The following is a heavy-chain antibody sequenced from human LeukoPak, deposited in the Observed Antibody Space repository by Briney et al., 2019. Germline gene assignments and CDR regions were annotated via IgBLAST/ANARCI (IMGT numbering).Heavy chain of an antibody. D-gene: IGHD3-10*01. CDR1: GYSISSGYY. Sequence: SETLSLTCAVSGYSISSGYYWGWIRQPPGKGLEWIGSIYHSGSTYYNPSLKSRVTISVDTSKNQFSLKLSSVTCADMAVGYCARDPFYYGSGSYQNYYFDYWGQGTLVTVSS. CDR2: IYHSGST. J-gene: IGHJ4*02. CDR3: ARDPFYYGSGSYQNYYFDY. V-gene: IGHV4-38-2*02.